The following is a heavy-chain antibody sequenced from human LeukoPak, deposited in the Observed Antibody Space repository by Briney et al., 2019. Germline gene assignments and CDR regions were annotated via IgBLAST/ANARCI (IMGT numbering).Heavy chain of an antibody. CDR1: GFTFSSYD. J-gene: IGHJ6*02. CDR2: IGTAGDT. CDR3: ARDTYHLGGGMDV. Sequence: HAGGSLRLSCAASGFTFSSYDMHWVRPATGKGLEWVSAIGTAGDTYYPGSVKGRFTISREKAKNSLYLQMNSLRAGDTAVYYCARDTYHLGGGMDVWGQGTTVTVSS. V-gene: IGHV3-13*01. D-gene: IGHD2-2*01.